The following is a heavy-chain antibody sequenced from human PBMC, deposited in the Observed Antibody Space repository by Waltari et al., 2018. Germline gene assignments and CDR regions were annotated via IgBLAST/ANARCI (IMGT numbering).Heavy chain of an antibody. CDR2: IYYNGDI. CDR3: VKTARSLDY. V-gene: IGHV4-59*02. Sequence: QVQLQESGPGLVKPSETLSLSCSVSGASVSSSYWSWIRQPPGKGLESIGYIYYNGDINYNPSLKSRVTMSLDTSNNQLSLNLNSVTAADTGLYYCVKTARSLDYWGQGILVTVSS. J-gene: IGHJ4*02. CDR1: GASVSSSY.